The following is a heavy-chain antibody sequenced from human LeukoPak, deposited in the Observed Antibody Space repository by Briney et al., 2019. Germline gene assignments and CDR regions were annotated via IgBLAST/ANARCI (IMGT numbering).Heavy chain of an antibody. CDR1: GFTFSDYY. CDR2: ISSSGSTI. D-gene: IGHD3-16*02. Sequence: PGGSLRLSCAASGFTFSDYYMSWIRQAPGKGLEWVSYISSSGSTIYYADSVKGRFTISRDNAKNSLYLQMNSLRAEDTAVYYCAKPSRLGELSYNWFDPWGQGTPVTVSS. V-gene: IGHV3-11*01. J-gene: IGHJ5*02. CDR3: AKPSRLGELSYNWFDP.